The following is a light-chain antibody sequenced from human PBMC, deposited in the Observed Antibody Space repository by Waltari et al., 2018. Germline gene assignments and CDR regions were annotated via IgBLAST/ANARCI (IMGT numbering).Light chain of an antibody. CDR2: DVT. CDR3: CSYAGSYTHVV. J-gene: IGLJ2*01. CDR1: SSDVGGYDY. Sequence: QSALTQPRSVSGSPGPSVTISCTGTSSDVGGYDYVSWYPHHPGKAPKLMICDVTKRPSGVPDRFAGSKSGNTASLTISGLQAEDEADYYCCSYAGSYTHVVFGGGTKLTVL. V-gene: IGLV2-11*01.